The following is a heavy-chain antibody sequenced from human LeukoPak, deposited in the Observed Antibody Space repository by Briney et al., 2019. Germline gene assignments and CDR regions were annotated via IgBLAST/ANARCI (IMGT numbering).Heavy chain of an antibody. V-gene: IGHV4-59*01. CDR3: VRGFFDSSGYSNPFDI. CDR1: GDSISSSY. Sequence: SETLSLTXTVSGDSISSSYWSWIRQPPEKRLEWIGYIYYTGNTNYNPSLKSRVTLSVDMSKNQFSLNLNSVTAADTAVYYCVRGFFDSSGYSNPFDIWGQGTMVTVSS. D-gene: IGHD3-22*01. J-gene: IGHJ3*02. CDR2: IYYTGNT.